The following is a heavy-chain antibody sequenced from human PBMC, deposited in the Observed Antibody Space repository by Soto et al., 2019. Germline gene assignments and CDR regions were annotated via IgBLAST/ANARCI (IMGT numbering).Heavy chain of an antibody. CDR3: ASNGSGSYLAFDI. D-gene: IGHD3-10*01. J-gene: IGHJ3*02. CDR2: INHSGST. V-gene: IGHV4-34*01. Sequence: PSETLSLTCAVYGGSFSGYYWSWIRQPPGKGLEWIGEINHSGSTNYNPSLKSRVTISVDTSKNQFSLKLSSVTAADTAVYYCASNGSGSYLAFDIWGQGTMVTVSS. CDR1: GGSFSGYY.